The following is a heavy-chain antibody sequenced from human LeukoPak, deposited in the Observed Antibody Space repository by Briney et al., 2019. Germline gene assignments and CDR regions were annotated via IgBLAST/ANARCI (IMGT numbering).Heavy chain of an antibody. J-gene: IGHJ3*02. CDR2: IKQDGSDK. V-gene: IGHV3-7*01. Sequence: GGSLRLSCAASGFTFNTFNMNWVRQAPGKGPEWVANIKQDGSDKYYAVSVRGRFTVSRDNAKNSLYLQMNSLRVEDTAVYYCTSLRTAVPHAGEAYDIWGQGTMVTVSS. CDR1: GFTFNTFN. D-gene: IGHD2-2*01. CDR3: TSLRTAVPHAGEAYDI.